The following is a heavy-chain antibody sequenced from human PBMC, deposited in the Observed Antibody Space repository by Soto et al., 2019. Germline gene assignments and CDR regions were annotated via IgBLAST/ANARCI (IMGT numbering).Heavy chain of an antibody. J-gene: IGHJ4*02. CDR2: IYPGDSDT. CDR3: VRRLGTVTAFDY. D-gene: IGHD4-17*01. CDR1: GYKVSTWHNFTSYW. V-gene: IGHV5-51*01. Sequence: GESLKISCMGSGYKVSTWHNFTSYWIAWVRQMPGEGLEWMGIIYPGDSDTRYSPSFQGQVTISADKSINTAYLQWSSLKASDTAMYYCVRRLGTVTAFDYWGQGILVTVSS.